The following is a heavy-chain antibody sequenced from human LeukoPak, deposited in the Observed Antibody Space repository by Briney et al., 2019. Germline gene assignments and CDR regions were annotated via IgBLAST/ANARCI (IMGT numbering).Heavy chain of an antibody. V-gene: IGHV3-33*01. D-gene: IGHD3-22*01. Sequence: GGSLRLSCAASGFTFSSFGMHWVRQAPGKGLEWVAVISYDGSNKYYADSVKGRFTISRDISKNTLYLQMNSLRAEDTAVYYCARDAEYYYDSNGYYPLRYWGQGTLVTVSS. CDR3: ARDAEYYYDSNGYYPLRY. CDR1: GFTFSSFG. CDR2: ISYDGSNK. J-gene: IGHJ4*02.